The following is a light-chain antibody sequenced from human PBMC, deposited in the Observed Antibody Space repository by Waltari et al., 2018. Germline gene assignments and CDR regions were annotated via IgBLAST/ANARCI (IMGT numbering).Light chain of an antibody. CDR3: QSYDSSLSGSVV. V-gene: IGLV1-40*01. CDR1: GPNLGAGYA. J-gene: IGLJ2*01. Sequence: QSVLTPPPSVAGAPGQRVTIPCTGSGPNLGAGYAVHWYQQLPGTAPKLLIYGNSNRPSGVPDRFSGSKSGTSASLAITGLQAEDEADYYCQSYDSSLSGSVVFGGGTKLTVL. CDR2: GNS.